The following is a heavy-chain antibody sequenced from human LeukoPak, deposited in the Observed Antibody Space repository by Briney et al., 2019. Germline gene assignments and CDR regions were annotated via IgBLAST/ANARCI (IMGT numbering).Heavy chain of an antibody. CDR1: GFTFSDYY. J-gene: IGHJ4*02. CDR2: ISSSGSTI. CDR3: ARVLGKVKLRYYYDSSGYYPHDY. D-gene: IGHD3-22*01. V-gene: IGHV3-11*04. Sequence: PGGSLRLSCAASGFTFSDYYMSWIRQAPGKGLEWVSYISSSGSTIYYADSVKGRFTISRDNAKNSLYLQMNSLRAEDTAVYYCARVLGKVKLRYYYDSSGYYPHDYWGQGTLVTVSS.